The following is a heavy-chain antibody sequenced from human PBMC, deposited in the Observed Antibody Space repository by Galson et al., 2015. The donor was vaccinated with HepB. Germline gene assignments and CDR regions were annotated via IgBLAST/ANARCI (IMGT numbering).Heavy chain of an antibody. CDR3: AKEYSSGYYAYFLDY. D-gene: IGHD3-22*01. CDR2: ISGGGGST. V-gene: IGHV3-23*01. CDR1: GFTFRTYA. Sequence: SLRLSCAVSGFTFRTYAMSWVRQAPGKGLEWVSAISGGGGSTYYADSVKGRFTVSGDNSKNMVYLQMNSLRAEDTAVYYCAKEYSSGYYAYFLDYWGQGTLVTVSS. J-gene: IGHJ4*02.